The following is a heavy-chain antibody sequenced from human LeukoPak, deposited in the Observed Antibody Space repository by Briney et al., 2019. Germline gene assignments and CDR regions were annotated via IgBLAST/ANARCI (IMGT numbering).Heavy chain of an antibody. CDR2: IYYSGST. CDR1: GGSISSSSYY. J-gene: IGHJ4*02. CDR3: ARLTASFTTVTARNPTDY. V-gene: IGHV4-39*01. Sequence: PSETLSLTCTVSGGSISSSSYYWGWIRQPPGKGLEWIGSIYYSGSTYYNPSLKSRVTISVDTSKNQFSLKLSSVTAADAAVYYCARLTASFTTVTARNPTDYWGQGTLVTVSS. D-gene: IGHD4-17*01.